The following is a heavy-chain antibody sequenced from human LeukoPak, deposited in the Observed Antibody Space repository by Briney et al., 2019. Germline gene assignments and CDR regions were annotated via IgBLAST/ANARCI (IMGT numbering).Heavy chain of an antibody. CDR2: INHSGST. CDR1: GGSISSYY. V-gene: IGHV4-34*01. J-gene: IGHJ4*02. Sequence: SETLSLTCTVSGGSISSYYWGWIRQPPGKGLEWIGEINHSGSTNYNPSLKSRVTISVDTSKNQFSLKLSSVTAADTAVYYCARGAGDYYDSSGFVYFDYWGQGTLVTVSS. D-gene: IGHD3-22*01. CDR3: ARGAGDYYDSSGFVYFDY.